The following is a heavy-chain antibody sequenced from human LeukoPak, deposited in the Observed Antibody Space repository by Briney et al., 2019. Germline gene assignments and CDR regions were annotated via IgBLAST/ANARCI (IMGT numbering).Heavy chain of an antibody. Sequence: SVKVSCKASGGTFSSYAISWVRQAPGQGLEWMGGIIPIFGTANYAQKFQGRVTNTTDESTSTAYMELSSLRSEDTAVYYCALGITMVRGVIQGPSWFDPWGQGTLVTVSS. CDR1: GGTFSSYA. V-gene: IGHV1-69*05. J-gene: IGHJ5*02. CDR2: IIPIFGTA. D-gene: IGHD3-10*01. CDR3: ALGITMVRGVIQGPSWFDP.